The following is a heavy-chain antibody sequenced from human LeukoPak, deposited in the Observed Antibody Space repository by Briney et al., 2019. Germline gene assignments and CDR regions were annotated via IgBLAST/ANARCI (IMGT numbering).Heavy chain of an antibody. CDR2: LDPEDGET. D-gene: IGHD1-14*01. Sequence: ASVKVSCKLSGSTLTEFSIHWVRQAHGKGLEWLGGLDPEDGETILSQKFQDRVALTADTSTSTAYMDMSRLRSEDTAVYFCVKGRTGSIRTGGRYWGQGTLVTVSS. CDR1: GSTLTEFS. J-gene: IGHJ4*02. V-gene: IGHV1-24*01. CDR3: VKGRTGSIRTGGRY.